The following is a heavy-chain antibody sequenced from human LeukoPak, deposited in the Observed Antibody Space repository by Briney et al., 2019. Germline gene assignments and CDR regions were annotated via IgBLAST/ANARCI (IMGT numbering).Heavy chain of an antibody. J-gene: IGHJ4*02. V-gene: IGHV4-39*01. D-gene: IGHD1-26*01. CDR2: IYYSGST. CDR1: GGSISSSSYY. Sequence: SETLSLTCTVSGGSISSSSYYWGWVRQPPGKGGEWVGSIYYSGSTYYNPSLKSRVTISVDTSKNQFSLKLSSVTAADTAVYYCARRPKAWELPRDWGQGTLVTVSS. CDR3: ARRPKAWELPRD.